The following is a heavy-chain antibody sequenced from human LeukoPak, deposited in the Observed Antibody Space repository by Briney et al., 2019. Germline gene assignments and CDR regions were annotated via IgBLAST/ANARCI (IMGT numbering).Heavy chain of an antibody. J-gene: IGHJ4*02. Sequence: GGSPRLSCATSGFSFSSCWMHWGRQAPGKGLVWVSRISSDGSTTAYADSVKGRFTISSDNARNSLYLQMNNVRAEDTAVYYCARGGPGYYFDYWGPGTLVTVSS. CDR1: GFSFSSCW. CDR3: ARGGPGYYFDY. V-gene: IGHV3-74*01. CDR2: ISSDGSTT.